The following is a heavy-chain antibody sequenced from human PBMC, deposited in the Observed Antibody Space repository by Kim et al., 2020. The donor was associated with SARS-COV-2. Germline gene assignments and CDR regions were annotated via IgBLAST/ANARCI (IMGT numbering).Heavy chain of an antibody. Sequence: SNHNYATPVKGRFSLAKDNSKSTLYLQVNSLRAEDTAVYDCAIRPGAALDYWGQGTLVTVSS. V-gene: IGHV3-30-3*01. J-gene: IGHJ4*02. D-gene: IGHD6-13*01. CDR3: AIRPGAALDY. CDR2: SNH.